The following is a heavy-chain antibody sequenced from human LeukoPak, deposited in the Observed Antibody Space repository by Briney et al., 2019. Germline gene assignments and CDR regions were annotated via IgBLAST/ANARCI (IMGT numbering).Heavy chain of an antibody. V-gene: IGHV1-69*01. J-gene: IGHJ4*02. D-gene: IGHD3-9*01. CDR3: ARSGTYYDILTGYSPFDY. CDR2: IIPIFGTA. CDR1: GGTFSGYA. Sequence: SVKVSCKASGGTFSGYAISWVRQAPGQGLEWMGGIIPIFGTANYAQKFQGRVTITADESTSTAYMELSSLRSEDTAVYYCARSGTYYDILTGYSPFDYWGQGTLVTVSS.